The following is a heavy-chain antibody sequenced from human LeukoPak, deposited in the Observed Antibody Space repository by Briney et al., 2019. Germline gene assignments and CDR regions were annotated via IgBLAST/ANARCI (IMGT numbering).Heavy chain of an antibody. D-gene: IGHD1-26*01. J-gene: IGHJ4*02. Sequence: GGSLRLSCAASGFTFSSYAMSWVRQAPGKGLEWVSAIGGSGGSTYYADSVKGRFTISRDNSKNTLYLQMNSLRAEDTAVYYCAKDGTLFRELDYWGQGTLVTVSS. V-gene: IGHV3-23*01. CDR2: IGGSGGST. CDR3: AKDGTLFRELDY. CDR1: GFTFSSYA.